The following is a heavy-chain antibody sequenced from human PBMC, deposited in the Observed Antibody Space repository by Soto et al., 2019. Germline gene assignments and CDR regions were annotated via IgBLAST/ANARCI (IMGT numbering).Heavy chain of an antibody. V-gene: IGHV3-7*05. Sequence: VQLVESGEGLVQSGGSLRLSCAATGFSISNYWMSWVRQGPGKGPEWVANIKQDASEKYYVDSVKGRFTISRDNAENSLYLQMTSLRAEDTAVYHCARSLSAIPGESWGQGTLVTVSS. CDR3: ARSLSAIPGES. J-gene: IGHJ5*02. CDR2: IKQDASEK. CDR1: GFSISNYW. D-gene: IGHD2-21*01.